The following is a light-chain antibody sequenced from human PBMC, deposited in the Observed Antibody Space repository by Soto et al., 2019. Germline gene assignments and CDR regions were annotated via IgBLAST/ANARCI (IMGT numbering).Light chain of an antibody. CDR3: QSYDRSLEPEVL. V-gene: IGLV1-40*01. J-gene: IGLJ2*01. CDR1: TSNLGAGYD. Sequence: QSVLTQPPSVSGAPGQSVTITCTGTTSNLGAGYDVHWYQHFPGAAPKLLIYGNKHRPSGVPDRFSGSKSGTSASLAITGLQAEDEADYYCQSYDRSLEPEVLFGGGTKLTVL. CDR2: GNK.